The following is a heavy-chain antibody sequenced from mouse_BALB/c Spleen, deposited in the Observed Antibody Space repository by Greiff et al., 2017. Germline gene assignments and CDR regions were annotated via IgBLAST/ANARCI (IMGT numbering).Heavy chain of an antibody. J-gene: IGHJ3*01. V-gene: IGHV1S29*02. CDR3: ARGGYGNDPAY. Sequence: EVQLQQSGPELVKPGASVKISCKASGYTFTDYNMHWVKQSHGKSLEWIGYIYPYNGGTGYNQKFKSKATLTVDNSSSTAYMELRSLTSEDSAVYYCARGGYGNDPAYWGQGTLVTVSA. D-gene: IGHD2-10*02. CDR1: GYTFTDYN. CDR2: IYPYNGGT.